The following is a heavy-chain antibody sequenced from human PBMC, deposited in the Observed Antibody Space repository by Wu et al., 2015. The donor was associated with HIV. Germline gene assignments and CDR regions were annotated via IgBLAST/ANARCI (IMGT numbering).Heavy chain of an antibody. Sequence: QVQLVQSGAEVKKPGASVKVSCKASGYTFTGYYMHWVRQAPGQGLEWMGWINPNSGGTNYAQKFQGRVTMTRDTSISTAYMELSRLRSDDTAVYYCARAGDGYCSGGSCYYFDYWGQGTPGSPSPQ. J-gene: IGHJ4*02. CDR3: ARAGDGYCSGGSCYYFDY. D-gene: IGHD2-15*01. CDR1: GYTFTGYY. V-gene: IGHV1-2*02. CDR2: INPNSGGT.